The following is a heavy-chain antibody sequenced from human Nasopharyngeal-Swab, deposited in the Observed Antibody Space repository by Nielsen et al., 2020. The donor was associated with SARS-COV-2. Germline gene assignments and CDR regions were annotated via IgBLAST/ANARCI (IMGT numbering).Heavy chain of an antibody. CDR1: GFNFSTQW. CDR3: ARGGFRYGLDV. J-gene: IGHJ6*02. CDR2: MNPGGSGT. D-gene: IGHD1-14*01. Sequence: GGSLRLSCAASGFNFSTQWMDWVRQAPGKGLAWVSQMNPGGSGTGYPDSVKGRFTISRDNAKNTLYLQMNGLRVDDTAVYYCARGGFRYGLDVWGQGTTVTVSS. V-gene: IGHV3-74*01.